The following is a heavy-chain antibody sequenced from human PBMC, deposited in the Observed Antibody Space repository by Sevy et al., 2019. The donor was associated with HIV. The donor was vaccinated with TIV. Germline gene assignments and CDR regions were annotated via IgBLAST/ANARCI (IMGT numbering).Heavy chain of an antibody. CDR3: ARDLEFYDSGDYGPAFMPDY. V-gene: IGHV3-33*01. Sequence: GGSLRLSCAASGFTFSSYGMHWVRQGPGKGLEWVAVIWFDGSNTYYADSVKGRFTISRDIAKNTLHLLMNSLRAEDTAVYYCARDLEFYDSGDYGPAFMPDYWGQGTLVTVSS. D-gene: IGHD4-17*01. J-gene: IGHJ4*02. CDR1: GFTFSSYG. CDR2: IWFDGSNT.